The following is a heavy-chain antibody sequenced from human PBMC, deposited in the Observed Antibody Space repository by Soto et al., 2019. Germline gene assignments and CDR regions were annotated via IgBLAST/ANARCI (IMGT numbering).Heavy chain of an antibody. CDR2: IKQDGSEE. J-gene: IGHJ6*02. CDR3: ARIAASGRGWDA. V-gene: IGHV3-7*01. Sequence: EVQLVESGGGLVQPGGSLRLSCVDSGFTFSSYWMSWVRQAPVKGLEWVGNIKQDGSEENYVDSVKGRFIISRDNAKNSMYLQMNSLRAEDTAVYYCARIAASGRGWDAWGQGTTVVVSS. D-gene: IGHD6-13*01. CDR1: GFTFSSYW.